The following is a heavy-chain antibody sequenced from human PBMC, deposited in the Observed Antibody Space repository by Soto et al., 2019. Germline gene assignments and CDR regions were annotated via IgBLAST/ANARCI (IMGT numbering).Heavy chain of an antibody. V-gene: IGHV3-48*02. J-gene: IGHJ6*02. D-gene: IGHD3-3*01. CDR1: GFTFSSYS. Sequence: EVQLVESGGGLVQPGGSLRLSSAASGFTFSSYSMNWVRQAPGKGLEWVSYISSSSSTIYYADSVKGRFTISRDNAKNSLYLQMNSLRDEDTAVYYCAGGRVRFLEWRIKGYYGMDVWGQGTTVTVSS. CDR3: AGGRVRFLEWRIKGYYGMDV. CDR2: ISSSSSTI.